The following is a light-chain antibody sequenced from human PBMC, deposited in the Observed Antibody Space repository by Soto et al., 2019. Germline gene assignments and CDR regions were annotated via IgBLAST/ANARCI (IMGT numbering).Light chain of an antibody. CDR2: DAS. CDR3: QQHTNWPLT. Sequence: ETVLTQSPATLSLSPGEGATLSCRASHSVSTYLAWYQQKPGQTPRLLIYDASTRATGIPARFSGSGSGTEFTLNISSLEPEDFAVYYCQQHTNWPLTFGGGTKVDIK. J-gene: IGKJ4*01. CDR1: HSVSTY. V-gene: IGKV3-11*01.